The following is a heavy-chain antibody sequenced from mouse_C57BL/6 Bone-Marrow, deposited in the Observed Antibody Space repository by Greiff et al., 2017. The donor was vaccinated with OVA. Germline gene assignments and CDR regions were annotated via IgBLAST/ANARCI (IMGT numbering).Heavy chain of an antibody. V-gene: IGHV1-20*01. CDR2: INPYNGDT. CDR1: GYSFTGYF. CDR3: ARVRDGNSLYFDY. D-gene: IGHD2-1*01. J-gene: IGHJ2*01. Sequence: VQLQQSGPELVKPGDSVKISCKASGYSFTGYFMNWVMQSHGKSLEWIGRINPYNGDTFYNQKFKGKATLTVDKSSSTAHMELRSLTSEDSAVYYCARVRDGNSLYFDYWGQGTTLTVSS.